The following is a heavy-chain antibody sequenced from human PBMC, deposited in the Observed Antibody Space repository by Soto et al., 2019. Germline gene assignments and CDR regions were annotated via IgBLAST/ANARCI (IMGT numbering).Heavy chain of an antibody. CDR3: AKDTGRIVGASFDS. CDR1: DGSISSYY. Sequence: PSETLSLTCTVSDGSISSYYWSWIRQPPGKGLECIGYISYSGSTKYNPSLKNRFTISRDNAKNSLHLQINSLRAEDTALYYCAKDTGRIVGASFDSWGQGTLVTVS. D-gene: IGHD1-26*01. CDR2: ISYSGST. V-gene: IGHV4-59*01. J-gene: IGHJ4*02.